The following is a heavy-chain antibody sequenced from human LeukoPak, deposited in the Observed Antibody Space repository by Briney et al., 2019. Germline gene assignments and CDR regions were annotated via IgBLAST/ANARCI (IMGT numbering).Heavy chain of an antibody. V-gene: IGHV5-51*01. CDR3: ARHQRGSYSSSCFDY. CDR2: IYPGDSDT. CDR1: GYTFTNYW. Sequence: GESLKISCKPSGYTFTNYWIGWVRQMPGKGLEWMGIIYPGDSDTRYSPSFKGQVTISVDKSISTAYLQWSSLKASDTATYYCARHQRGSYSSSCFDYWGQGTLVTVSS. D-gene: IGHD6-13*01. J-gene: IGHJ4*02.